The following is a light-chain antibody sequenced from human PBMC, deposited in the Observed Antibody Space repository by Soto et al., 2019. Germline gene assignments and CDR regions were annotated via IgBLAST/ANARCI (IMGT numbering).Light chain of an antibody. CDR3: CSYAGTGTYV. V-gene: IGLV2-23*01. J-gene: IGLJ1*01. Sequence: QSALTQPASVSGSPGQSITISCTGTSSDVGSYNLVSWYQQHPGKAPKLMIYEGTKRPSGVSNRLSGSKSVNTASLTISGIQAEDEADYYCCSYAGTGTYVFGSGTKLTVL. CDR2: EGT. CDR1: SSDVGSYNL.